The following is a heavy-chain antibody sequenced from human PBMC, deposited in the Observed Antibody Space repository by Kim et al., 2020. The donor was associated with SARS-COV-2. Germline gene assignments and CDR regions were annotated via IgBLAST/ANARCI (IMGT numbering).Heavy chain of an antibody. J-gene: IGHJ6*02. D-gene: IGHD2-21*01. Sequence: ADSVKGRFTISRDNSKNTLYLQMNSLRAEDTAVYFCAKVVGWYYYYGMDVWGQGTTVTVSS. CDR3: AKVVGWYYYYGMDV. V-gene: IGHV3-23*01.